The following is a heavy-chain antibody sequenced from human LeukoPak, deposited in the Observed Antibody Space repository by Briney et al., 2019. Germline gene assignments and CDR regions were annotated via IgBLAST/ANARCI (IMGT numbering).Heavy chain of an antibody. J-gene: IGHJ4*02. V-gene: IGHV5-51*01. CDR3: GYHSRTYFPFDY. CDR1: GYSFTRYW. CDR2: VYPDDSDT. D-gene: IGHD3-22*01. Sequence: GESLKISCKTSGYSFTRYWIAWVRQTPGKGLEWMEIVYPDDSDTRYSPAFQGQVTISAAKSITTANLQWTGLKASDSAVISVGYHSRTYFPFDYWGQGTLVTVSS.